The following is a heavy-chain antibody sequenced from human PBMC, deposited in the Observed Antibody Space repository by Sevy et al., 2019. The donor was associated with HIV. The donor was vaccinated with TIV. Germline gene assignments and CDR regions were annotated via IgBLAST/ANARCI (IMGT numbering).Heavy chain of an antibody. CDR1: GFTFSSNW. V-gene: IGHV3-7*03. Sequence: GGSLRLSCAASGFTFSSNWMSWVRQAPGKGLEWVANIKQDGSEKYYVDSVKGRFTISRDNAKNSLYLQMNSLRAEDTAVYYCARVSSSWYYYYMDVWGKGTTVTVSS. CDR2: IKQDGSEK. J-gene: IGHJ6*03. CDR3: ARVSSSWYYYYMDV. D-gene: IGHD6-13*01.